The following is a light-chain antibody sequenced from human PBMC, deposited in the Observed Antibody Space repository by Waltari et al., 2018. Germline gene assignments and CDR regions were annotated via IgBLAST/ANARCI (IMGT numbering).Light chain of an antibody. CDR2: EVS. CDR3: SSYAGSNNLV. Sequence: QSALTQPPSASGSPGQSVTISCTGTSSDGGGYNYVSWYQQHPGKAPKVMIYEVSKRPSGVPDRFSGSKSGNTASLTVSGLQAEDEANYYCSSYAGSNNLVFGGGTKLTVL. V-gene: IGLV2-8*01. CDR1: SSDGGGYNY. J-gene: IGLJ2*01.